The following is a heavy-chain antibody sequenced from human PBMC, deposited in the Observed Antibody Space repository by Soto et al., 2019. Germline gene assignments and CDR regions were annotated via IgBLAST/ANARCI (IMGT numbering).Heavy chain of an antibody. CDR1: GGSTSSYY. D-gene: IGHD1-26*01. CDR3: ARHGGSYSFDY. V-gene: IGHV4-59*08. J-gene: IGHJ4*02. CDR2: NSYSGST. Sequence: QVQLQESGPGLVKPSETLSLTCTVTGGSTSSYYWSWLRQPPGKGLEWIGYNSYSGSTDYNPSLKSRVTISVDTSKNQFSLKLSSATAADTAVYYCARHGGSYSFDYWGQGILVTVSS.